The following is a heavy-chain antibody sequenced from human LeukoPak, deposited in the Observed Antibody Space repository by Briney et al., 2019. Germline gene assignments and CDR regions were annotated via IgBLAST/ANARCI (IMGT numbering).Heavy chain of an antibody. Sequence: GGSLRLSCAASGFTFSSYSMNWVRQAPGKGLEWVSSISSSSSYIYYADSVKGRFTISRDNAKNSLYLQMNSLRAEDTAVYYCAREGNNSSPPHFDYWGQGTLVTVSS. D-gene: IGHD6-6*01. CDR1: GFTFSSYS. CDR3: AREGNNSSPPHFDY. J-gene: IGHJ4*02. V-gene: IGHV3-21*04. CDR2: ISSSSSYI.